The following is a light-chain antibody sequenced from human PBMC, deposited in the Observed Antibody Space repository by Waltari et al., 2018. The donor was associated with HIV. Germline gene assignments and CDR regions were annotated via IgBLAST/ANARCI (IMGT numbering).Light chain of an antibody. V-gene: IGLV3-25*03. CDR2: KDI. CDR1: ALPKKY. CDR3: QSTDHDGTWV. Sequence: SYELTQTPSVSVSPGQTATISCPRGALPKKYSYWYGQKPGQAPVLIIYKDIERPSGIPERISGSRSGTGVTLTISDVQAEDEGDYYCQSTDHDGTWVFGGGTKLTV. J-gene: IGLJ3*02.